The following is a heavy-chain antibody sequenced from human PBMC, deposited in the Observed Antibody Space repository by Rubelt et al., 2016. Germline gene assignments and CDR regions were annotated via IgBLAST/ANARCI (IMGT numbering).Heavy chain of an antibody. J-gene: IGHJ4*02. CDR2: ISGTADAA. CDR3: AKDGHMGYNYGYDFDY. D-gene: IGHD5-18*01. V-gene: IGHV3-23*01. Sequence: NWVRQAPGKGLEWVSTISGTADAAYYADSVKGRFTISRDFSKDTVLLQMNSLRAEDTAVYYCAKDGHMGYNYGYDFDYWGQGTLVTVSS.